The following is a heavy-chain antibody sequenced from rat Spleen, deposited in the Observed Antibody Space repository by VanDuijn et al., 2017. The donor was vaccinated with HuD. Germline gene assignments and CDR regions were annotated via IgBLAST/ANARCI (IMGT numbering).Heavy chain of an antibody. CDR3: ARQDSSYFLYNWFTY. Sequence: EVQVVESGGGLVQPGRSLKLSCAASGFTFRNFDMAWVRQAPTKGLEWVASISTGGGNAYYRDSVKGRFTISRNTAKNALCLQMDSVRSEDTATYYCARQDSSYFLYNWFTYWGQGTLVTVSS. J-gene: IGHJ3*01. CDR1: GFTFRNFD. D-gene: IGHD1-2*01. CDR2: ISTGGGNA. V-gene: IGHV5S13*01.